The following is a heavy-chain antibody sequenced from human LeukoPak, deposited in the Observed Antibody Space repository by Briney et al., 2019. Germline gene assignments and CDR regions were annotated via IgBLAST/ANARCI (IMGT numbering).Heavy chain of an antibody. CDR1: GDSVSSNSAT. CDR2: TYYRSKWFN. D-gene: IGHD4-17*01. J-gene: IGHJ4*02. CDR3: ARDYGETFDY. V-gene: IGHV6-1*01. Sequence: SQTLSLTCAISGDSVSSNSATWNWIRQSPSRGLEWLGRTYYRSKWFNTYAIFVKSRITINPDTSKNQFSLQLNSVTPEDTAVYFCARDYGETFDYWGQGTLVTVSS.